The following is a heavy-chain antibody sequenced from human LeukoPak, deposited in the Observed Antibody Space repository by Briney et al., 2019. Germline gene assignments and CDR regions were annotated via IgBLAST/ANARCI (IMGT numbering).Heavy chain of an antibody. J-gene: IGHJ4*02. D-gene: IGHD3-10*01. CDR2: IKPDGSEK. V-gene: IGHV3-7*01. CDR1: GFTFSSYW. Sequence: PGGSLRLSCAASGFTFSSYWMSWVRQSPGKGLEWVANIKPDGSEKYYVDSVKGRFTTSRDNARNALFLEMNSLRAEDTAVYYCARERMYSGSGSTFPYYDYWGQGTVVIVSS. CDR3: ARERMYSGSGSTFPYYDY.